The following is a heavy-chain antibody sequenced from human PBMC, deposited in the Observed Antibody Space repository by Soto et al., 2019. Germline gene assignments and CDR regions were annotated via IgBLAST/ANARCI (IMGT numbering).Heavy chain of an antibody. CDR3: ARGWELRD. Sequence: VRLGESGGGLVKTGGSLRLSCAASGFTFTDDFMTWILQTPGKGLEWLSYINSGGYSVYYADSVKCRFTISRDNAKYSVYLQMNSLRGDDTADYYFARGWELRDWGQGTLVTVSS. J-gene: IGHJ4*02. CDR2: INSGGYSV. D-gene: IGHD1-26*01. V-gene: IGHV3-11*01. CDR1: GFTFTDDF.